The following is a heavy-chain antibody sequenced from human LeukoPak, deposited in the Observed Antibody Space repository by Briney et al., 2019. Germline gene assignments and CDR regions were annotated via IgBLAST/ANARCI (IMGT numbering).Heavy chain of an antibody. CDR1: GGSISSDDFY. CDR2: IYHCGTA. J-gene: IGHJ3*02. Sequence: SQTLSLTCTVSGGSISSDDFYWNWIRQPPGKGLEWVGNIYHCGTAYYKTSLKSRVTISLDTAKNQFSLKVRSVTAADTAVFYCARGYSSGWGYAFHIWGQGTMVTVSS. D-gene: IGHD6-19*01. V-gene: IGHV4-30-4*01. CDR3: ARGYSSGWGYAFHI.